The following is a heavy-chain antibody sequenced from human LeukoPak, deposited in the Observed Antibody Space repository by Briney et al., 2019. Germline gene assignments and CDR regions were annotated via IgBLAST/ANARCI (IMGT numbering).Heavy chain of an antibody. CDR1: GGSISSSSYY. V-gene: IGHV4-39*01. J-gene: IGHJ5*02. CDR2: IYYSGST. D-gene: IGHD2-15*01. CDR3: ARVVVAATPSWFGP. Sequence: PPETLSLTCTVSGGSISSSSYYWGWIRQPPGKGLEWIGSIYYSGSTYYNPPLKSRVTISVDTSKNQFSLKLSSVTAADTAVYYCARVVVAATPSWFGPWGQGTLVTVSS.